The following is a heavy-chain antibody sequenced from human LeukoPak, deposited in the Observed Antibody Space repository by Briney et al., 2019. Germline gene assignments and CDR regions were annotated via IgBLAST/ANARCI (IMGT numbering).Heavy chain of an antibody. J-gene: IGHJ3*02. V-gene: IGHV3-74*01. Sequence: AGGSLRLSCAASGFDFSHYGMSWVRQSPGKGLEWVSRIHSDGISTTSADSVKGRFTISRDNAENTLYLQMNSLRAEDTAVYFCARGNAHAFDIWGQGTMVTVSS. CDR2: IHSDGIST. D-gene: IGHD1-1*01. CDR1: GFDFSHYG. CDR3: ARGNAHAFDI.